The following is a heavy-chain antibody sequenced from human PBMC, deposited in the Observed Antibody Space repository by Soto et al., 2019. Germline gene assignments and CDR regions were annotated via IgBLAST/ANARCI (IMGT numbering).Heavy chain of an antibody. CDR2: IYHSGIT. CDR1: GGSISSSSYY. J-gene: IGHJ4*02. V-gene: IGHV4-39*01. D-gene: IGHD1-1*01. Sequence: PSETLSLTCIVSGGSISSSSYYWGWIRQPPGKGLEWIGSIYHSGITYYNPSLKSRVTISVDTSKNQFSLKLSSVTAADTAVYYCATTMRTRIWNVAILDYWGQGTPVTVSS. CDR3: ATTMRTRIWNVAILDY.